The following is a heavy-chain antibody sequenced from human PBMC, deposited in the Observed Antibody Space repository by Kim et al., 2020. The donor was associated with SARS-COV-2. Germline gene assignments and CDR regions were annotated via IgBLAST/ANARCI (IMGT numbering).Heavy chain of an antibody. CDR2: ITSGGST. CDR3: AKEVDDFWSGYYVGDAFDI. J-gene: IGHJ3*02. Sequence: GGSLRLSCAASGFTFSCYAMSWVRQAPGKGLEWVSGITSGGSTSYADSVKGRFTISRDNSKNTLYLQMNSLRVEDTAVYYCAKEVDDFWSGYYVGDAFDIWGQGTMVTVSS. CDR1: GFTFSCYA. V-gene: IGHV3-23*01. D-gene: IGHD3-3*01.